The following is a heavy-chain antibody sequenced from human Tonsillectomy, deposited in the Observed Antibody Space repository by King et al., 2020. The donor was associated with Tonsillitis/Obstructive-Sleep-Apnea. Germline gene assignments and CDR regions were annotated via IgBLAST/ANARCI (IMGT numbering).Heavy chain of an antibody. J-gene: IGHJ6*03. CDR2: ISGSGGST. Sequence: QLVQSGGGLVQPGGSLRLSCAASGFTFSSYAMSWVRQAPGKGLEWVSAISGSGGSTYYADSVKGRFTISRDNSKNTLYLQMNSLRAEDTAVYYCAKDEGDCSSTSCYNRDYYYYYYMDVWGKGTTVTVSS. CDR1: GFTFSSYA. V-gene: IGHV3-23*04. D-gene: IGHD2-2*02. CDR3: AKDEGDCSSTSCYNRDYYYYYYMDV.